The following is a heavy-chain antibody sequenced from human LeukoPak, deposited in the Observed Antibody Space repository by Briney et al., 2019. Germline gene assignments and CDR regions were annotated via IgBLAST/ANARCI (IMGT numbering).Heavy chain of an antibody. V-gene: IGHV3-64D*06. D-gene: IGHD7-27*01. J-gene: IGHJ4*02. CDR1: GFTFSNYA. Sequence: GGSLRLSCSASGFTFSNYAMHWVRQGPGKGLEYVSAINSNVGSTYYADSMKGRFIISRDNSKNTLYLQMSSLRAEDTAVYYCVRNWGNLDYWGQGTLVTVSS. CDR2: INSNVGST. CDR3: VRNWGNLDY.